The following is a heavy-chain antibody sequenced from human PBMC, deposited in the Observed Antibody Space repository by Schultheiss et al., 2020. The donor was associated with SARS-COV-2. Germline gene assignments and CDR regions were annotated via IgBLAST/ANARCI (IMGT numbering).Heavy chain of an antibody. V-gene: IGHV3-33*08. Sequence: GGSLRLSCAASGFTFSSYAMSWVRQAPGKGLEWVAVIWYDGSNKYYADSVKGRFTISRDNSKNTLYLQMNSLRAEDTAVYYCARAKWGATTTVVIRWGQGTLVTVSS. CDR2: IWYDGSNK. CDR3: ARAKWGATTTVVIR. CDR1: GFTFSSYA. D-gene: IGHD4-23*01. J-gene: IGHJ4*02.